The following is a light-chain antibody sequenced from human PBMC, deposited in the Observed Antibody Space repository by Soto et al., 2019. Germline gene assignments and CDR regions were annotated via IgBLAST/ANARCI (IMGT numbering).Light chain of an antibody. J-gene: IGKJ1*01. CDR1: QSVRSSY. CDR3: QQYGDMWT. Sequence: EIVLTQSPGTLSLSPGERATLNCRASQSVRSSYLAWYQQQPGQAPRLLIHGASRRATGIPDRFSGSGSGTDFTLTINRLEPEDFAVYFCQQYGDMWTVGQGTKLDIK. V-gene: IGKV3-20*01. CDR2: GAS.